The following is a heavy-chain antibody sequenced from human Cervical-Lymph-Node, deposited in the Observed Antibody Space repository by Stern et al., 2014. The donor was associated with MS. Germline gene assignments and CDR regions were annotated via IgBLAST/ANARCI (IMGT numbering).Heavy chain of an antibody. D-gene: IGHD6-13*01. CDR2: IKRKVDGETT. CDR3: TSDWAASEGPTHDY. CDR1: GFTFSNTW. J-gene: IGHJ4*02. Sequence: EVHLVESGGGLVKPGGSLRLSCAASGFTFSNTWMSWVRQAPGKGLEWVGRIKRKVDGETTDYAAPVKGRFTVSRDDSRNTLYLEMNSLKTEDTAMYYCTSDWAASEGPTHDYWGQGTLVTVSS. V-gene: IGHV3-15*01.